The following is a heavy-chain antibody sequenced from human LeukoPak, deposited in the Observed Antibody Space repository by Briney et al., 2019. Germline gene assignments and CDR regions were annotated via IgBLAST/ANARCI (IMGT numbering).Heavy chain of an antibody. D-gene: IGHD3-3*01. CDR2: IIPILGIA. J-gene: IGHJ4*02. Sequence: ASVKVSCKASGGTFSSYTISWVRQAPGQGLEWMGRIIPILGIADYAQKFQGRVTITADKSTSTAYMELSSLRSEDTAVYYCATDVWSGYYTGGVENYWGQGTLVTVSS. CDR3: ATDVWSGYYTGGVENY. CDR1: GGTFSSYT. V-gene: IGHV1-69*02.